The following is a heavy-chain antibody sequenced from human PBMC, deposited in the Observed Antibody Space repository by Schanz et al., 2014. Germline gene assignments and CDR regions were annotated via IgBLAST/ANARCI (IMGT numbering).Heavy chain of an antibody. CDR3: ASSGAGYSSSWDFDY. CDR2: IIPVLNIA. D-gene: IGHD6-13*01. CDR1: GGTFSSYT. J-gene: IGHJ4*02. V-gene: IGHV1-69*02. Sequence: QVQLVQSGAEVKKPGSSVKVSCKLSGGTFSSYTISWMRQAPGQGLEWMGNIIPVLNIATYAQRFQGRVTITADKSTFTAYMDVSSLRSEDTAVYYCASSGAGYSSSWDFDYWGQGTLVTVSS.